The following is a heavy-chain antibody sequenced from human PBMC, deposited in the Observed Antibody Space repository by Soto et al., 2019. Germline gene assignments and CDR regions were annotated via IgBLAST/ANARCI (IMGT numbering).Heavy chain of an antibody. CDR1: GGSIRSSY. CDR2: VSHSGST. J-gene: IGHJ2*01. Sequence: QVQLQESGPGLVKPSETLSLTCTVSGGSIRSSYWSWIRQPPGKGLDWIGYVSHSGSTTYSPSLTSRVTISVDPSKNQSSLTLSCVTGAHPSDYSCARQASHSTLEVYPHFWDFVLWGCGTLVTVSS. CDR3: ARQASHSTLEVYPHFWDFVL. D-gene: IGHD2-2*01. V-gene: IGHV4-59*08.